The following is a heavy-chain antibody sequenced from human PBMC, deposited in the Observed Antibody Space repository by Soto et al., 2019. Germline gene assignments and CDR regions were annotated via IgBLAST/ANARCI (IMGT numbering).Heavy chain of an antibody. J-gene: IGHJ3*02. Sequence: GGSLRLSCAASGFTLSSYWMHWVRQVPGKGPVWVSRINSDGSSTTYADSVKGRFAISRDNAKNTLYLQMNSLRAEDTAVYYCARDQPFGPLAAFDIWGQGTMVTVSS. CDR3: ARDQPFGPLAAFDI. V-gene: IGHV3-74*01. D-gene: IGHD3-10*01. CDR1: GFTLSSYW. CDR2: INSDGSST.